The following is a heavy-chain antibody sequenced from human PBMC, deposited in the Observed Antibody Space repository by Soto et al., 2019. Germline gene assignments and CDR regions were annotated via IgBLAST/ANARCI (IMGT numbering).Heavy chain of an antibody. Sequence: SVKVSCKASGGTFSSYTISWVRQAPGQGLEWMGRIIPILGIANYAQKFQGRVTITADKSTSTAYMELNSLRAEDTAVYYCAKEPDYGSVFDYWGQGTLVAVSS. J-gene: IGHJ4*02. CDR3: AKEPDYGSVFDY. CDR1: GGTFSSYT. D-gene: IGHD3-10*01. V-gene: IGHV1-69*04. CDR2: IIPILGIA.